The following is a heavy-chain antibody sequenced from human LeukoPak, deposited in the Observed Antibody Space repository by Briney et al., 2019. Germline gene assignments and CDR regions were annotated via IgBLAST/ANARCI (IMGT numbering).Heavy chain of an antibody. V-gene: IGHV4-30-4*01. CDR2: IYYGGST. J-gene: IGHJ5*02. D-gene: IGHD2-21*02. CDR3: ARVLAYCGGDCYSRWFDP. Sequence: NPSETLSLTCTVSGGSISSGDYYWSWIRQPPGKGLEWIGYIYYGGSTYYNPSLKSRITISVDTSKNQFSLKLSSVTAADTAVYYCARVLAYCGGDCYSRWFDPWGQGTLVTVSS. CDR1: GGSISSGDYY.